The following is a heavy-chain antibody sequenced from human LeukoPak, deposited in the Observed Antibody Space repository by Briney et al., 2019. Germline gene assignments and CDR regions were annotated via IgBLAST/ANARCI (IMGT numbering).Heavy chain of an antibody. J-gene: IGHJ4*02. CDR2: IYYSGST. CDR3: ARGTTVTREFDY. Sequence: PSGTLSLTCTVSGGSISSYYWSWIRQPPGKGLEWMGYIYYSGSTNYNPSLKSRVTISVDTSKKQFSLKLSSVTAADTAVYYCARGTTVTREFDYWGQGTQVTVSS. CDR1: GGSISSYY. D-gene: IGHD4-17*01. V-gene: IGHV4-59*01.